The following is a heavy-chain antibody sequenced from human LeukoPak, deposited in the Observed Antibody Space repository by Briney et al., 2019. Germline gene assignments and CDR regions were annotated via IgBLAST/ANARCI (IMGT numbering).Heavy chain of an antibody. D-gene: IGHD5-24*01. CDR3: AGETRRDGYNPPDY. J-gene: IGHJ4*02. CDR1: GFTFSSYS. V-gene: IGHV3-21*01. Sequence: PGGSLRLSCAASGFTFSSYSMNWVRQAPGKGLEWVSSISSSSSYIYYADSVKGRFTISRDNAKNSLYLQMNSLRAEDTAVYYCAGETRRDGYNPPDYWGQGTLVTVSS. CDR2: ISSSSSYI.